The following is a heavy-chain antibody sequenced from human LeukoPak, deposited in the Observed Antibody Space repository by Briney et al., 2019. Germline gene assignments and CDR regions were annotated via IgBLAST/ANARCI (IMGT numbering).Heavy chain of an antibody. CDR2: VTWNSATI. CDR3: AKGGRATRLDDAFDI. Sequence: GRSLRLSCAASGFTFNDYAMHWVRRAPGKGLEWVPGVTWNSATIAYADSVKGRFTISRDNAKNSLYLQMNSLRIEDMAFYYCAKGGRATRLDDAFDIWGQGTMVAVSS. CDR1: GFTFNDYA. J-gene: IGHJ3*02. D-gene: IGHD6-6*01. V-gene: IGHV3-9*03.